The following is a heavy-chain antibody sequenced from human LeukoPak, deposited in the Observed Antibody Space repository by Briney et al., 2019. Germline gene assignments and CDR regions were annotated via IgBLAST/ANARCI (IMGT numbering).Heavy chain of an antibody. CDR3: AKVILYYDSSGSKRYYFDY. CDR1: GFTFSSYA. D-gene: IGHD3-22*01. Sequence: GGSLRLSCAASGFTFSSYAMSWVHQAPGKGLEWVSAISGSGGSTYYADSVKGRFTISRDNSKNTLYLQMNSLRAEDTAVYYCAKVILYYDSSGSKRYYFDYWGQGTLVTVSS. V-gene: IGHV3-23*01. J-gene: IGHJ4*02. CDR2: ISGSGGST.